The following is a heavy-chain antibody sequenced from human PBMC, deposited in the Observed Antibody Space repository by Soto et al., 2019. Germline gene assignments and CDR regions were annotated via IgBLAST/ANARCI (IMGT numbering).Heavy chain of an antibody. CDR1: GFTFISYG. CDR3: AKGGLRYSSGWYYFDY. V-gene: IGHV3-30*18. D-gene: IGHD6-19*01. CDR2: ISYDGSNK. Sequence: GGSLRLSYAASGFTFISYGMHWVRQAPGKGLEWVAVISYDGSNKYYADSVKGRFTISRDNSKNTLYLQMNSLRAEDTAVYYCAKGGLRYSSGWYYFDYWGQGTLVTVSS. J-gene: IGHJ4*02.